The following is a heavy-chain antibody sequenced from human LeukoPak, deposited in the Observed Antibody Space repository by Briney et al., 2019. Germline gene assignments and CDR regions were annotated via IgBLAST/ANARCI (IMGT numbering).Heavy chain of an antibody. CDR2: IYYSGST. CDR3: ARTYSSGWSDY. V-gene: IGHV4-59*08. D-gene: IGHD6-19*01. J-gene: IGHJ4*02. CDR1: GGSISSYY. Sequence: SETLPLTCTVSGGSISSYYWSWIRQPPGKGLEWIGYIYYSGSTNYNPSLKSRVTISVDTSKNQFSLKLSSVTAADTAVYYCARTYSSGWSDYWGQGTLVTVSS.